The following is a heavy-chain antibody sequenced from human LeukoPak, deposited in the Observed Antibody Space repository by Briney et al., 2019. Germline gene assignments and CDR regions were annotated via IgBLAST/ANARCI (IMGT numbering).Heavy chain of an antibody. Sequence: GGSLRLSCAASGFTLSSYVMHWVRQAPGKGLEWVAVISHDGSNKYYADSVKGRFTISRDNSKNTLYLQVNSLRAEDTAMYYCARVVVSSSSDYFDYWGQGTLVTVSS. CDR3: ARVVVSSSSDYFDY. CDR2: ISHDGSNK. J-gene: IGHJ4*02. D-gene: IGHD6-6*01. CDR1: GFTLSSYV. V-gene: IGHV3-30*04.